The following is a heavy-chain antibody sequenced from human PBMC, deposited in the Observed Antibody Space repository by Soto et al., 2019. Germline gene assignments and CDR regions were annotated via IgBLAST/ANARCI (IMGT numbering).Heavy chain of an antibody. V-gene: IGHV4-39*01. J-gene: IGHJ6*02. CDR2: IYYSGST. CDR3: ARRVVWFGRSEGGMDV. Sequence: QLQLQESGPGLVKPSETLSLTCTVSGGSISSSSYYWGWIRQPPGKGLEWIGSIYYSGSTYYNPSLKSRVTISVDTSKNQFSLKLSSVTAADTAVYYCARRVVWFGRSEGGMDVWCQGTTVTVSS. D-gene: IGHD3-10*01. CDR1: GGSISSSSYY.